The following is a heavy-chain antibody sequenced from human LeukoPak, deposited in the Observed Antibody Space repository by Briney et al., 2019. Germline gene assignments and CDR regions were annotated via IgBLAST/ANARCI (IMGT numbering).Heavy chain of an antibody. CDR2: IYYSGST. Sequence: SETLSLTCTVSGGSISSYYWSWIRQPPGKGLEWIGYIYYSGSTNYNPSLKNRVTISVDTSKNQFSLKLSAVTAADTAVYYCAREVGGGLVDYWGQGTLVTVSS. J-gene: IGHJ4*02. D-gene: IGHD1-26*01. CDR3: AREVGGGLVDY. V-gene: IGHV4-59*01. CDR1: GGSISSYY.